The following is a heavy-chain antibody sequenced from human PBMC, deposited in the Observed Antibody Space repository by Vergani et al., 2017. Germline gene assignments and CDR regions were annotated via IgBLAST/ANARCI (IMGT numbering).Heavy chain of an antibody. CDR1: GFTFSSYA. J-gene: IGHJ4*02. CDR2: ISGSAGRT. Sequence: EVQLLDSGGGLVQPGGSLRLSCTTSGFTFSSYAMSWVRQAPGKGLEWVSAISGSAGRTYYADSVKGRFTISGDNSKNTLYLQMNSLRAEDTAVYYCASSSGGAVAGYFDYWGQGTLVTVSS. V-gene: IGHV3-23*01. D-gene: IGHD6-19*01. CDR3: ASSSGGAVAGYFDY.